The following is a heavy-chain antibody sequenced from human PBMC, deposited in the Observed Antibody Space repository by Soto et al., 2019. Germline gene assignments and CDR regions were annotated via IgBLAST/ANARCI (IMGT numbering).Heavy chain of an antibody. CDR1: GFSLSTSGVG. V-gene: IGHV2-5*02. CDR2: IYWDDGK. D-gene: IGHD4-4*01. J-gene: IGHJ6*02. CDR3: ARRLTKPNRYYYYYYDMDV. Sequence: QITLKESGPTLVKPTQTLTLTCTFSGFSLSTSGVGVGWIRQPPGKALEWLALIYWDDGKRYSPSLKSRLTITKDTSKNQVVLTMTNMDPVDTATYYCARRLTKPNRYYYYYYDMDVWGQGTTVTVSS.